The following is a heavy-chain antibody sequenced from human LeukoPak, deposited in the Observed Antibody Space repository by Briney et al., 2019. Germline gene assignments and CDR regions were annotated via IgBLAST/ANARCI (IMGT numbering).Heavy chain of an antibody. Sequence: ASVTVSCKASGYTFTSYYMHWVRQAPGQGLEWMGRINPNSGGTNYAQKFQGRVTMTRDTSISTAYMELSRLRSDDTAVYYCARAEYYDFWSGYSRGSFDYWGQGTLVTVSS. CDR1: GYTFTSYY. CDR2: INPNSGGT. V-gene: IGHV1-2*06. CDR3: ARAEYYDFWSGYSRGSFDY. D-gene: IGHD3-3*01. J-gene: IGHJ4*02.